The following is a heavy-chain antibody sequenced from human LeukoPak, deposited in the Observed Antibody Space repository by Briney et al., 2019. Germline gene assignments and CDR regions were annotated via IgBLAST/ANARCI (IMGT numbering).Heavy chain of an antibody. V-gene: IGHV1-46*01. CDR2: INPSGGST. Sequence: ASVKVSCKASGYTFTSYYMHWVRQAPGQGLGWMGVINPSGGSTSYAQKFQGRVTMTRNTSISTAYMELSSLRSEDTAVYYCARVRVAAAGRRSGWFDPWGQGTLVTVSS. J-gene: IGHJ5*02. D-gene: IGHD6-13*01. CDR1: GYTFTSYY. CDR3: ARVRVAAAGRRSGWFDP.